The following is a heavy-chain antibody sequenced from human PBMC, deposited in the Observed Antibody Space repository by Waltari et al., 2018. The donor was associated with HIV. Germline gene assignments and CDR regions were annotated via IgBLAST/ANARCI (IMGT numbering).Heavy chain of an antibody. V-gene: IGHV1-3*01. D-gene: IGHD3-10*01. Sequence: QVQLVQSGAEVKKPGASVKVSCKASGYTFTSYAMHWVRQAPGQRLEWMGWINAGNGNTKYSQKFQGRVTITRDTSASTAYMELSSLRSEDTAVYYCARDPGIRFREIFDPWGQGTLVTVSS. CDR1: GYTFTSYA. CDR2: INAGNGNT. J-gene: IGHJ5*02. CDR3: ARDPGIRFREIFDP.